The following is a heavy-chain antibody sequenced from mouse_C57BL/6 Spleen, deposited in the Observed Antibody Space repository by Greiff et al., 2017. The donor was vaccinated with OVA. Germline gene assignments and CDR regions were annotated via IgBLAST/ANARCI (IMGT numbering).Heavy chain of an antibody. CDR2: ISSASSTI. Sequence: EVMLVESGGGLVKPGGSLKLSCAASGFTFSDYGMHWVRQAPEKGLEWVAYISSASSTIYYADTVKGRFTISRDNAKNTLFLQMTSLRSEDTAMYYCAMISNYGGYWGQGTTLTVSS. CDR3: AMISNYGGY. V-gene: IGHV5-17*01. CDR1: GFTFSDYG. J-gene: IGHJ2*01. D-gene: IGHD2-5*01.